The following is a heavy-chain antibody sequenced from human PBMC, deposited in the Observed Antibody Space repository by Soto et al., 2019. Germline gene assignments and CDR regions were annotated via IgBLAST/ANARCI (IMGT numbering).Heavy chain of an antibody. Sequence: QVTLKESGPVLVKPTETLTLTCAVSGFSLSNAGLGVSWIRQPPGKALEWLAHIFSNDEKAYSTSLKSSLTISKDTSKSQVVLTMTNVDPVDTGTYYCARMLWVIWGRDPYWYFDLWGRGTPVTVSS. D-gene: IGHD3-16*01. CDR1: GFSLSNAGLG. V-gene: IGHV2-26*01. CDR2: IFSNDEK. J-gene: IGHJ2*01. CDR3: ARMLWVIWGRDPYWYFDL.